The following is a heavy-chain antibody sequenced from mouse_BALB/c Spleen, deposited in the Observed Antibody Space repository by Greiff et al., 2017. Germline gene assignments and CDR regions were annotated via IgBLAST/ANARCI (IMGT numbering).Heavy chain of an antibody. CDR3: ARETMITAWFAY. J-gene: IGHJ3*01. CDR1: GFSLTSYG. CDR2: IWAGGST. D-gene: IGHD2-4*01. Sequence: QVQLQQSGPGLVAPSQSLSITCTVSGFSLTSYGVHWVRQPPGKGLEWLGVIWAGGSTNYNSALMSRLSISKDNSKSQVFLKMNSLQTDDTAMYYCARETMITAWFAYWGQGTLVTVSA. V-gene: IGHV2-9*02.